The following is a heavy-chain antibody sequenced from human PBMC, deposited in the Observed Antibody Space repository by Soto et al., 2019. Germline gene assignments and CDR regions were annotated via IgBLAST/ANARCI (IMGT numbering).Heavy chain of an antibody. CDR1: GGTFSSYA. CDR3: ARDSLWYYYGSGRGHYGMDV. Sequence: ASVKVSCKASGGTFSSYAISWVRQAPGQGLEWMGGIIPIFGTANYAQKFQGRVTITADESTSTAYMELSSLISDDTAVYYCARDSLWYYYGSGRGHYGMDVWGQGTTVTVSS. CDR2: IIPIFGTA. V-gene: IGHV1-69*13. D-gene: IGHD3-10*01. J-gene: IGHJ6*02.